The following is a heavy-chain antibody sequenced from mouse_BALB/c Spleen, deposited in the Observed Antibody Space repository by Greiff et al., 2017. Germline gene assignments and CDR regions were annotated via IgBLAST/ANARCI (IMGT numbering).Heavy chain of an antibody. V-gene: IGHV5-4*02. CDR1: GFTFSDYY. CDR2: ISDGGSYT. J-gene: IGHJ2*01. Sequence: DVKLVESGGGLVKPGGSLKLSCAASGFTFSDYYMYWVRQTPEKRLEWVATISDGGSYTYYPDSVKGRFTISRDNAKNNLYLQMSSLKSEDTAMYYCARGGGYFDYWGQGTTLTVSS. CDR3: ARGGGYFDY.